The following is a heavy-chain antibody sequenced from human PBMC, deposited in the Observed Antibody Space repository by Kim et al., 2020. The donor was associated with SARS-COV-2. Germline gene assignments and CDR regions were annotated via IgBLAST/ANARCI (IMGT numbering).Heavy chain of an antibody. CDR2: IYYSGST. CDR3: ARGASITIFGVVILGGAFDP. Sequence: SETLSLTCTVSGGSISSGGYYWSWIRQHPGKGLEWIGYIYYSGSTYYNPSLKSRVTISVDTSKNQFSLKLSSVTVADTAVYYCARGASITIFGVVILGGAFDPWGQGTLVTVSS. D-gene: IGHD3-3*01. V-gene: IGHV4-31*03. J-gene: IGHJ5*02. CDR1: GGSISSGGYY.